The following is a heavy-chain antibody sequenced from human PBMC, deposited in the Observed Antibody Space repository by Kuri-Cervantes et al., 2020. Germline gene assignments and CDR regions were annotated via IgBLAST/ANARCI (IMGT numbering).Heavy chain of an antibody. CDR3: ARDTSPYYGNGLPFDY. CDR2: INAGNGDT. V-gene: IGHV1-3*01. CDR1: GDTFTSYA. J-gene: IGHJ4*02. Sequence: ASVKVSCKASGDTFTSYAMHWVRQAPGQGLEWMGWINAGNGDTKYSQKFRDRVTMTTDTSTTTAYMELRNLRSDDTAMYFCARDTSPYYGNGLPFDYWGQGTLVTVSS. D-gene: IGHD6-19*01.